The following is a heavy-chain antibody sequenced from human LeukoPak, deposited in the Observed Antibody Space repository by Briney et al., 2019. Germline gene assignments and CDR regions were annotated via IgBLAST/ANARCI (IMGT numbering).Heavy chain of an antibody. CDR2: IYSIGSS. J-gene: IGHJ5*02. Sequence: PGGSLRLYSAASGFIISSHYMIWVRQAQGQGLEWGSVIYSIGSSYYADSVRGRCTISRDSSKNTVYLQMNSLRTEDTAVYYCARDYGGAFRGWFDPWGQGTLVTVSS. CDR3: ARDYGGAFRGWFDP. V-gene: IGHV3-66*03. CDR1: GFIISSHY. D-gene: IGHD4-23*01.